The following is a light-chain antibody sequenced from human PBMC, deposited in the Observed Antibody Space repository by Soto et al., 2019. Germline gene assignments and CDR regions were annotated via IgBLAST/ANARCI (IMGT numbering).Light chain of an antibody. J-gene: IGLJ2*01. V-gene: IGLV4-69*01. CDR3: QTWGTGIV. CDR1: SGHSSYA. CDR2: LSSDGSH. Sequence: QSVLTQSPSASASLGASVKLTCTLSSGHSSYAIAWHQQQPEKGPRYLMKLSSDGSHYKGDGIPERFSGSSSGAERYLTISSLQSEDEADYYCQTWGTGIVFGGGTKVTVL.